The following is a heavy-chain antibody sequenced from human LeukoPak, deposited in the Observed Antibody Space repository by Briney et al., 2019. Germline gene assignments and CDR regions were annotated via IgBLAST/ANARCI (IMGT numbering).Heavy chain of an antibody. V-gene: IGHV4-4*02. CDR2: IYHSGST. CDR1: GGSISSSNW. D-gene: IGHD6-13*01. J-gene: IGHJ4*02. CDR3: AKAFLAAPDDY. Sequence: PSETLSLTCAVSGGSISSSNWWGWVRQPPGKGLEWIGEIYHSGSTNYNPSLKSRVTISVDKSKNQFFLKQSCVTAADTAVYYCAKAFLAAPDDYWGQGTLVTVSS.